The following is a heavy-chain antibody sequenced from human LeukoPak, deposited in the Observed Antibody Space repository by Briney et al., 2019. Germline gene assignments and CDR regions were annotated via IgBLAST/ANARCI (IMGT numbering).Heavy chain of an antibody. D-gene: IGHD6-19*01. CDR2: IYTSGST. Sequence: SQTLSLTCTVSGGSLSSGSYYWGWVRQPAGTGLEWIGRIYTSGSTNYNPSLKSRVTISVDTSKNQFSLKLSSVTAADTAVYYCASGPPRGIDSVAGNYFDYWGQGTLVTVSS. CDR3: ASGPPRGIDSVAGNYFDY. V-gene: IGHV4-61*02. J-gene: IGHJ4*02. CDR1: GGSLSSGSYY.